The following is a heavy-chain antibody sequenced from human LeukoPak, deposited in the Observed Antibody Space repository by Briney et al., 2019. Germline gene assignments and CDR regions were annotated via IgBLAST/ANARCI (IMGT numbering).Heavy chain of an antibody. D-gene: IGHD2-21*01. Sequence: GGSLRLSCAASGFTFSSYSMNWVRQAPGKGLEWVSYISSSSSTIYYADSVKGRFPISRDNAKNSLYLQINSLRAEDTAVYYCARARDVVVIAYYYYMDVWGKGTTVTVSS. CDR3: ARARDVVVIAYYYYMDV. CDR1: GFTFSSYS. V-gene: IGHV3-48*01. J-gene: IGHJ6*03. CDR2: ISSSSSTI.